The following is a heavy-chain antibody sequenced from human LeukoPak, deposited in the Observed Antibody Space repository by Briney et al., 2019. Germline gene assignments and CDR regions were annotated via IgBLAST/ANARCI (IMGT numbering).Heavy chain of an antibody. D-gene: IGHD5-12*01. CDR2: INPSGGST. V-gene: IGHV1-46*01. CDR1: GYTFTSYG. J-gene: IGHJ3*02. Sequence: ASVKVSCKASGYTFTSYGISWVRQAPGQGLEWMGIINPSGGSTSYAQKFQGRVTMTRDTSTSTVYMELSSLRSEDTAVYYCAREEIVVTADAFDIWGQGTMVTVSS. CDR3: AREEIVVTADAFDI.